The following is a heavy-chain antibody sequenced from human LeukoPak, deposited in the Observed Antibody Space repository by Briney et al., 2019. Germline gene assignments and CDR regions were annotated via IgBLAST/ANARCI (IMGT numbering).Heavy chain of an antibody. CDR1: GGPVSSGSYY. CDR2: IYYSGST. CDR3: ARHNSGSYHQHDY. V-gene: IGHV4-61*01. J-gene: IGHJ4*02. D-gene: IGHD1-26*01. Sequence: SETLSLTCTVSGGPVSSGSYYWSWIRQPPGKGLEWIGYIYYSGSTYYNPSLKSRVTISVDTSKNQFSLKLSSVIAADTAVYYCARHNSGSYHQHDYWGQGTLVTVSS.